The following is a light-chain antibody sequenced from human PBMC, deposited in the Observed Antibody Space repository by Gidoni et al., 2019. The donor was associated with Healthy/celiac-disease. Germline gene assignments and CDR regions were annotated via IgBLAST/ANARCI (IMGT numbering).Light chain of an antibody. CDR3: QQYSSSPET. J-gene: IGKJ1*01. Sequence: DIELTQSPGTLSVAPGDRDTLSCRASQSVSSSYLAWYQQKPGQAPMLLIYGASSRATGIPDRFSGSGSGTDFTLTISRLEPEDFAVYYCQQYSSSPETFGQGTKVEIK. CDR1: QSVSSSY. V-gene: IGKV3-20*01. CDR2: GAS.